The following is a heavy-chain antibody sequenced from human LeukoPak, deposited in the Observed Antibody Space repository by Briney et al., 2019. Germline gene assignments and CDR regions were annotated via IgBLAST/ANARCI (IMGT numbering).Heavy chain of an antibody. V-gene: IGHV3-23*01. J-gene: IGHJ4*02. Sequence: GGSLRLSCAASGFTFSSNAMIWVRQAPGMGLECVSAITATGEAPYYADSVKGRSTISRDNSKNTLYLEVISLTAEDTAVYYCAKDDAWLRFGEWSQGTLVTVSS. D-gene: IGHD3-10*01. CDR3: AKDDAWLRFGE. CDR2: ITATGEAP. CDR1: GFTFSSNA.